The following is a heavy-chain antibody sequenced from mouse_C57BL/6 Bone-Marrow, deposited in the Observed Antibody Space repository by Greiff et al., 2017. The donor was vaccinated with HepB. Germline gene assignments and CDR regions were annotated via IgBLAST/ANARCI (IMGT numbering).Heavy chain of an antibody. Sequence: EVKVVESEGGLVQPGSSMKLSCTASGFTFSDYYMAWVRQVPEKGLEWVANINYDGSSTYYLDSLKSRFIITRYNAKNLLFLQMSSLKSEDTATYYCARDFNYAMDYWGQGTSVTVSS. V-gene: IGHV5-16*01. CDR1: GFTFSDYY. CDR3: ARDFNYAMDY. CDR2: INYDGSST. J-gene: IGHJ4*01.